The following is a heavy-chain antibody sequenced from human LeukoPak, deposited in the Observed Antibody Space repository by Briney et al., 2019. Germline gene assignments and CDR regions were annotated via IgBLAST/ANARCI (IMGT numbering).Heavy chain of an antibody. D-gene: IGHD4-17*01. CDR2: ISAYNGNT. Sequence: GASVKVSCKASGYTFTSYGISWVRQAPGQGLEWMGWISAYNGNTNYAQKLQGRVTMTTDTSTSTAYMELRSLRSDDTAVYYCARDDYGDYNGYYYGMDVWGQGTTVTVSS. V-gene: IGHV1-18*01. CDR1: GYTFTSYG. CDR3: ARDDYGDYNGYYYGMDV. J-gene: IGHJ6*02.